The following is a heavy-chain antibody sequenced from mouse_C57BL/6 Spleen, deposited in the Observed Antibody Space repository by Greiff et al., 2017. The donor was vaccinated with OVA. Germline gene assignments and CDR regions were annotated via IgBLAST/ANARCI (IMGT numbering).Heavy chain of an antibody. CDR3: TRDPFYGSSPYYFDY. Sequence: VKLQQSGAELVRPGASVTLSCKASGYTFTDYEMHWVKQTPVHGLEWIGAIDPETGGTAYNQKFKGKAILTADKSSSTAYMELRSLTSEDSAVYYCTRDPFYGSSPYYFDYWGQGTTLTVSS. J-gene: IGHJ2*01. D-gene: IGHD1-1*01. CDR2: IDPETGGT. V-gene: IGHV1-15*01. CDR1: GYTFTDYE.